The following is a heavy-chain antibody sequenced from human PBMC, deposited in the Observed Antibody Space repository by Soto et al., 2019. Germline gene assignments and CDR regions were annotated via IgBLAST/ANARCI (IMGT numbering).Heavy chain of an antibody. J-gene: IGHJ3*02. CDR2: ISGSGGST. CDR3: ANSPSPYYDFWSGYYDSPPSTGAFDI. V-gene: IGHV3-23*01. Sequence: GGSLRLSCAASGFTFSSYAMSWVRQAPGKGLEWVSAISGSGGSTYYADSVKGRFTISRDNSKNTMYRKMNSLRAEDTAVYYCANSPSPYYDFWSGYYDSPPSTGAFDIWGQGTMVTVSS. CDR1: GFTFSSYA. D-gene: IGHD3-3*01.